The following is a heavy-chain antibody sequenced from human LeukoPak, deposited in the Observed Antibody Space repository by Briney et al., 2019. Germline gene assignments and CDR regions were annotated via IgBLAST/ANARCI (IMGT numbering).Heavy chain of an antibody. CDR3: ARTGRGYCSSTSCYMAFDI. D-gene: IGHD2-2*02. CDR1: GYTFTSYG. Sequence: ASVKVSCKASGYTFTSYGISWVRQAPGQGLEWMGWISAYSGNTNYAQKLQGRVTMTTDTSTSTAYMELRSLRSDDTAVYYCARTGRGYCSSTSCYMAFDIWGQGTMVTVSS. J-gene: IGHJ3*02. CDR2: ISAYSGNT. V-gene: IGHV1-18*01.